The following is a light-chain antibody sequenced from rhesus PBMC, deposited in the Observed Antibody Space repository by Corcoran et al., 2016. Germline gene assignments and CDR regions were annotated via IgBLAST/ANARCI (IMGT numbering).Light chain of an antibody. V-gene: IGKV1-94*01. CDR1: QGITRE. Sequence: DIQMTQSPSSLSASVGDRVTVSCRASQGITRELSWYQQKPGKAPTLLIYDASSLQTGVASRFTASGSGTDYTLTISSLQPEDVATYYCLQIYTTPVTFGGGTKVEI. CDR2: DAS. J-gene: IGKJ4*01. CDR3: LQIYTTPVT.